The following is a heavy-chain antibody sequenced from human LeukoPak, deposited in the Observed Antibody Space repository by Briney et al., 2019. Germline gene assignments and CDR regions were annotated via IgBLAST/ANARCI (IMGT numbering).Heavy chain of an antibody. CDR1: GYTFTSYG. D-gene: IGHD6-13*01. V-gene: IGHV1-18*01. Sequence: ASVKVSCKASGYTFTSYGISWVRQAPGQGLEWMGWISAYNGNTNYAQKLLGRVTMTSDTSTSTAYMELSSLRSDDTAVYFCARDVLGIAAAGTILWGQGTLVTVSS. J-gene: IGHJ4*02. CDR3: ARDVLGIAAAGTIL. CDR2: ISAYNGNT.